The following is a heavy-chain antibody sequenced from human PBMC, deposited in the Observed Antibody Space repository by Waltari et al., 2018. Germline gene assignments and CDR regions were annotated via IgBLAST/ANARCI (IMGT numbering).Heavy chain of an antibody. Sequence: QVQLQQWGAGLLKPSETLSLTCAVYGGSFSGYYWSWIRQPPGKGLEWIGEINHSGSTNYNPSLKSRVTISVDTSKNQFSLKLSSVTAADTAVYYCARGQTYDFWSGYSRWFDPWGQGTLVTVSS. J-gene: IGHJ5*02. CDR3: ARGQTYDFWSGYSRWFDP. CDR2: INHSGST. V-gene: IGHV4-34*01. CDR1: GGSFSGYY. D-gene: IGHD3-3*01.